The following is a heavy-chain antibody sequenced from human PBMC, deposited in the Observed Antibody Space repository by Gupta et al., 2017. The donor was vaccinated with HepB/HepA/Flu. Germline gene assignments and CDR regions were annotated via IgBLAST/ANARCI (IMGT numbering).Heavy chain of an antibody. D-gene: IGHD1-7*01. CDR3: ARHPYELAYYYYYMDV. J-gene: IGHJ6*03. Sequence: QLQLQESGPRLVKPSETLSLTCTVSGGSISSSSYYWGWIRQPPGKGLEWIGSIYYSGSTYYNPSLKSRVTISVDTSKNQFSLKLSSVTAADTAVYYCARHPYELAYYYYYMDVWGKGTTVTVSS. CDR2: IYYSGST. V-gene: IGHV4-39*01. CDR1: GGSISSSSYY.